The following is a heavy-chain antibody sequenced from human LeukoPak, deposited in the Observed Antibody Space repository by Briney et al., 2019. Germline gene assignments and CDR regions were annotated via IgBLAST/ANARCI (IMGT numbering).Heavy chain of an antibody. D-gene: IGHD1-26*01. Sequence: PGGSLRLSCAASGFTFSSYSMNWVRQTPGKGLEWVSGITGSGGSTYHADSVKGRFTISRDNSKNTLYLQMNSLRPEDTAVYYCAKDPASGSSYYFYGMEVWGQGTTVTVSS. V-gene: IGHV3-23*01. CDR3: AKDPASGSSYYFYGMEV. CDR1: GFTFSSYS. CDR2: ITGSGGST. J-gene: IGHJ6*02.